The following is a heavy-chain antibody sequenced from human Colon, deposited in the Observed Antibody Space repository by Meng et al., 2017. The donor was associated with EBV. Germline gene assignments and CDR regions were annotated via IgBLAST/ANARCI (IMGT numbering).Heavy chain of an antibody. CDR1: GGSLSSRNW. CDR3: ARVGAYCGGDCYHPR. D-gene: IGHD2-21*02. Sequence: HGRVQASAPGRVQPSGALSLTSAVSGGSLSSRNWWSWVRQPPGKGLEWIGEIYHSGSTNYNPSLKSRVTISVDESKNQFSLRLSSVTAADTAVYYCARVGAYCGGDCYHPRWGQGTLVTVSS. V-gene: IGHV4-4*02. CDR2: IYHSGST. J-gene: IGHJ4*02.